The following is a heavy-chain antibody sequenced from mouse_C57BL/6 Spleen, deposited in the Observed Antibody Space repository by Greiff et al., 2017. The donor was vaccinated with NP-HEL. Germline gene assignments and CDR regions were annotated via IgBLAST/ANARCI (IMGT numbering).Heavy chain of an antibody. V-gene: IGHV1-81*01. D-gene: IGHD1-1*01. Sequence: VQLQQSGAELARPGASVKLSCKASGYTFTSYGISWVKQRTGQGLEWIGEIYPRSGNTYYNEKFKGKATLTADKSSSTAYMELRSLTSEDSAVYFCARAGGSNPYWYFDVWGTGTTVTVSS. CDR3: ARAGGSNPYWYFDV. J-gene: IGHJ1*03. CDR1: GYTFTSYG. CDR2: IYPRSGNT.